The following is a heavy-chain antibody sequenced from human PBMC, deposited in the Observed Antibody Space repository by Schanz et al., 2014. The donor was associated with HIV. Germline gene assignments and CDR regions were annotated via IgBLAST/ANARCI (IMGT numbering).Heavy chain of an antibody. J-gene: IGHJ4*02. D-gene: IGHD1-20*01. CDR1: GYTFNSYG. CDR3: AREGDGASITGTADY. Sequence: QVQLVQSGAEVKKPGASVKVSCKASGYTFNSYGIVWVRQAPGQGLEWMGWINTYNGNTNYAQNVQGRVTVTTDTSTSTAYMELRSLRSDDTAVYYCAREGDGASITGTADYWGQGTLVTVSS. V-gene: IGHV1-18*01. CDR2: INTYNGNT.